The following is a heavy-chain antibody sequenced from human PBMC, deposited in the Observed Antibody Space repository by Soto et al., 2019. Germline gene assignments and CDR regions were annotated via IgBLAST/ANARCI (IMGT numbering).Heavy chain of an antibody. CDR1: GYTFTSYD. CDR2: MNPNSGNT. CDR3: ARGRIRRSSGWYTTFFDY. D-gene: IGHD6-19*01. V-gene: IGHV1-8*01. J-gene: IGHJ4*02. Sequence: ASVKVSCKASGYTFTSYDINWVRQATGQGLEWMGWMNPNSGNTGYAQKFQGRVTMTRNTSISTAYMELSSLRSEDTAVYYCARGRIRRSSGWYTTFFDYWGQGTLVTSPQ.